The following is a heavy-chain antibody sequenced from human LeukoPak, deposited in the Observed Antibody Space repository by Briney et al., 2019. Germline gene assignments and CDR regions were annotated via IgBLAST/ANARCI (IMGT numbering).Heavy chain of an antibody. Sequence: PSQTLSLTCAVSGGSISSGGYSWSWIRQPPGKGLEWIGYIYHSGSTYYNPSLKSRVTISVDRSKNQFSLKLSSVTAADTAVYYCARGVWGSYRIDYWGQGTLVTVSS. D-gene: IGHD3-16*02. J-gene: IGHJ4*02. CDR2: IYHSGST. CDR1: GGSISSGGYS. CDR3: ARGVWGSYRIDY. V-gene: IGHV4-30-2*01.